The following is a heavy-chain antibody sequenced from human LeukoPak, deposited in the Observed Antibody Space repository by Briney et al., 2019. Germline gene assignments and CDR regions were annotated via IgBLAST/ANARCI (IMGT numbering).Heavy chain of an antibody. CDR3: ARESRFLEWLLPTQNWFDP. J-gene: IGHJ5*02. D-gene: IGHD3-3*01. V-gene: IGHV4-4*02. CDR1: GDSITTSNW. CDR2: IYHRGST. Sequence: SETLSLTCAVSGDSITTSNWWNWVRQPPGKGLEWIGKIYHRGSTNYNPSLKSRVTISVDTSKNQFSLKLSSVTAADTAVYYCARESRFLEWLLPTQNWFDPWGQGTLVTVSS.